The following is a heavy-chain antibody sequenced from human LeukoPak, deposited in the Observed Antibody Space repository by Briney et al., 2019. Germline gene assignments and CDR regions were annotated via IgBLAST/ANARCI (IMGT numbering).Heavy chain of an antibody. CDR2: IKQDGSKK. J-gene: IGHJ4*02. CDR3: TRVGYIDEGIDY. Sequence: GGSLRLSCETAGFTFSSYVMHWVRQAPGKGLEWVANIKQDGSKKSYVDSVKGRFTISRDNAKNSLYLQMNSLRAEDTAIYYCTRVGYIDEGIDYWGQGTLVTVSS. CDR1: GFTFSSYV. V-gene: IGHV3-7*04. D-gene: IGHD5-24*01.